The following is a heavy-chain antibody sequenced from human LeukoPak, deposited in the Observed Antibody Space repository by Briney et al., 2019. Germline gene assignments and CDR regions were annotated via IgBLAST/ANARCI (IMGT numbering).Heavy chain of an antibody. CDR2: MYYSGST. J-gene: IGHJ6*02. V-gene: IGHV4-39*01. Sequence: SETLSLTCTVSGGSISSSSYYWGWIRQPPGKGLEWIGSMYYSGSTYYNPSLKSRVTISVDMSKNQFSLELRSVTAADTAVYYCARLYYDGWGGLDVWGQGTTVIVSS. CDR1: GGSISSSSYY. D-gene: IGHD3-22*01. CDR3: ARLYYDGWGGLDV.